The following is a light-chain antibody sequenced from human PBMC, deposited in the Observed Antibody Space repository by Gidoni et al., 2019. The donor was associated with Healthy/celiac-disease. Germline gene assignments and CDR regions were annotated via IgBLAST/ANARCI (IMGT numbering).Light chain of an antibody. J-gene: IGKJ2*01. CDR3: QQYYSAPFT. V-gene: IGKV4-1*01. CDR1: QSVLYSSSNQNF. CDR2: WAS. Sequence: DIVMTQSPDSLAVSLGERATINCKSSQSVLYSSSNQNFLAWYQQKPGQPPKLLIYWASTRESGVPDRFSGSGSGTDFTLTISTLQAEDVAVYYCQQYYSAPFTFGQXTKLEIK.